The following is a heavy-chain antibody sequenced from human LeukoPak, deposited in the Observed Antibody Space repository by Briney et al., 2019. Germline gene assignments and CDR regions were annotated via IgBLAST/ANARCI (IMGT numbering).Heavy chain of an antibody. CDR3: AKDLTIATTSHFDY. V-gene: IGHV3-21*01. D-gene: IGHD2-21*01. J-gene: IGHJ4*02. CDR1: GFTFSSYS. CDR2: ISSSSSYI. Sequence: GGSLRLSCAASGFTFSSYSMNWVRQAPGKGLEWVSSISSSSSYIYYADSVKGRFTISRDNSKNTLYLQMNSLRAEDTAVYYCAKDLTIATTSHFDYWGQGTLVTVSS.